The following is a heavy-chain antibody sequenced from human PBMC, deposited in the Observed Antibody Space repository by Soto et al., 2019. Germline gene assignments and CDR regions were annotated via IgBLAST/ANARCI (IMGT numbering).Heavy chain of an antibody. CDR1: GFIFSSCW. Sequence: GGSLTLSCAASGFIFSSCWMHWVRQAPGKGPVWVSRLNSDGRITNYADSVKGRFTVSRDNARNTMYLQMNSLRAEDTAMYYCVRTDCSTTNYQQGDWLDPWGQGTLATGS. V-gene: IGHV3-74*01. D-gene: IGHD2-2*01. CDR3: VRTDCSTTNYQQGDWLDP. CDR2: LNSDGRIT. J-gene: IGHJ5*02.